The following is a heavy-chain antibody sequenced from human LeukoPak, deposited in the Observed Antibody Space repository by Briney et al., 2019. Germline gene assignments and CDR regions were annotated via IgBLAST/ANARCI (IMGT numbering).Heavy chain of an antibody. J-gene: IGHJ4*02. Sequence: SEISSLICTVSGGYICGYYWSWNRQHPGKGLQWIGYIYTNENTKYSPSLQSRVTMSVDTSKNQFSLKLTSVTAADTAVYYCVRQAYYSQSGSWTGFDYWGQGTLVPVSS. CDR1: GGYICGYY. CDR3: VRQAYYSQSGSWTGFDY. CDR2: IYTNENT. D-gene: IGHD3-10*01. V-gene: IGHV4-4*09.